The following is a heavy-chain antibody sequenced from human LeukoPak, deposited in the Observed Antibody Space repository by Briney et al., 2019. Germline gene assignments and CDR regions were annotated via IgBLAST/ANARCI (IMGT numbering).Heavy chain of an antibody. CDR2: TRSKGYGGTT. V-gene: IGHV3-49*04. CDR1: GFTFGDYA. CDR3: TRGRIAVAGKSFDY. Sequence: PGGSLRLSCTASGFTFGDYAMSWVRQAPGKGLEWVGFTRSKGYGGTTEYAASVKGRFTISRDDSKSIAYLQMNSLKTEDTAVYYCTRGRIAVAGKSFDYWGQGTLVTVSS. D-gene: IGHD6-19*01. J-gene: IGHJ4*02.